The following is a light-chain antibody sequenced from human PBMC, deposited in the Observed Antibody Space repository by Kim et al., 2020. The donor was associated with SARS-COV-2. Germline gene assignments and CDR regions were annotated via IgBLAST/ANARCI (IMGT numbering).Light chain of an antibody. CDR1: QSISNY. Sequence: ASVGDRVTITCRASQSISNYLNWYQQKPGKAPNLLISAASNLQSGVPSRFSGSGSGTEFTLTITDLQPEEFAIYYCQQSYSSPLTFGGGTKVDIK. J-gene: IGKJ4*01. V-gene: IGKV1-39*01. CDR3: QQSYSSPLT. CDR2: AAS.